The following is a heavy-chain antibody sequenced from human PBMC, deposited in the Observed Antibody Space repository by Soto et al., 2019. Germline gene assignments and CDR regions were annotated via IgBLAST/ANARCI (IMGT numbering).Heavy chain of an antibody. J-gene: IGHJ6*01. CDR3: ARDGGGGGLRYYYYCMDV. CDR2: INPNRGGT. CDR1: GYTFTGYY. D-gene: IGHD2-21*01. Sequence: ASVEVSCKXSGYTFTGYYMHWVRQAPGQGLEWIGWINPNRGGTNYAQKFQGRVTMTRDTSISTAYMELSRLKSDDTAVYYCARDGGGGGLRYYYYCMDVWLKGTTVTVS. V-gene: IGHV1-2*02.